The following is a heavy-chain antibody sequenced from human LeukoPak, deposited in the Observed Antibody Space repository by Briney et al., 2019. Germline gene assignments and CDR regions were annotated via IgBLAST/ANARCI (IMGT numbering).Heavy chain of an antibody. J-gene: IGHJ3*02. CDR2: ISYDGTNK. CDR3: ARGTPERGCSYGCSGAFDI. Sequence: GRSLRLSCAASGFTFSSYAMHWVRQAPGKGLEWVAVISYDGTNKYYADSVKGRFTISRDNSKNTLYLQMNSLRAEDTAVYYCARGTPERGCSYGCSGAFDIWGQGTMVTVSS. D-gene: IGHD5-18*01. V-gene: IGHV3-30-3*01. CDR1: GFTFSSYA.